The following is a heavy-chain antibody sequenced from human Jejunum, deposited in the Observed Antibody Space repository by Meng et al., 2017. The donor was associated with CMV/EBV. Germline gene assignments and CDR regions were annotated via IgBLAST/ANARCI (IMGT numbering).Heavy chain of an antibody. CDR2: IKQDGSEK. CDR1: GLTLSSYW. Sequence: SGLTLSSYWMSWVRQAPRKGLEWVANIKQDGSEKYYVDSVKGRFTISRDNAKNSLYLQMNSLRAEDTAVYYCARGRVPVGAALNYWGQGTLVTVSS. D-gene: IGHD1-26*01. V-gene: IGHV3-7*01. CDR3: ARGRVPVGAALNY. J-gene: IGHJ4*02.